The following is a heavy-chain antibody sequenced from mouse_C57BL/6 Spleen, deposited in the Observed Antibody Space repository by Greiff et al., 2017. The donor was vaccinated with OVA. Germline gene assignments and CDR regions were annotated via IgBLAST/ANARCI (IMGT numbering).Heavy chain of an antibody. Sequence: EVQLQQSGPVLVKPGASVKMSCKASGYTFTDYYMNWVKQSHGKSLEWIGVINPYNGGTSYNQKFKGKATLTVDKSSSTAYMELNSLTSEDSAVYYCARWDYYYGSSQYAMDYWGQGTSVTVSS. V-gene: IGHV1-19*01. D-gene: IGHD1-1*01. CDR3: ARWDYYYGSSQYAMDY. J-gene: IGHJ4*01. CDR1: GYTFTDYY. CDR2: INPYNGGT.